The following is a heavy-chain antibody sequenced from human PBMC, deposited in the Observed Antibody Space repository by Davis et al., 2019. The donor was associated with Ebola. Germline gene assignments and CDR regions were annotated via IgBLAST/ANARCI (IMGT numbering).Heavy chain of an antibody. CDR3: ARAMVRGVIIQLLDY. V-gene: IGHV3-48*04. D-gene: IGHD3-10*01. J-gene: IGHJ4*02. CDR1: GFTFSSYS. CDR2: ISSSGSTI. Sequence: GESLKISCAASGFTFSSYSMNWVRQAPGKGLEWVSYISSSGSTIYYADSVKGRFTISRDNAKNSLYLQMNSLRAEDTAVYYCARAMVRGVIIQLLDYWGQGTLVTVSS.